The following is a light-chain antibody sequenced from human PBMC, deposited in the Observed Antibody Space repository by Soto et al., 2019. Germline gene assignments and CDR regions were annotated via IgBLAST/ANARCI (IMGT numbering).Light chain of an antibody. J-gene: IGLJ1*01. CDR2: EVT. Sequence: QCVLNQPACVSGSPGQSIAISCTGTRSDVGAYNYVSWYQQHPGKAPKLMISEVTNRPSGVSDRFSGSKSGNTASLTISGLQAEDEADYYCRSFTSRFTFVFGTGTKVTVL. CDR3: RSFTSRFTFV. V-gene: IGLV2-14*01. CDR1: RSDVGAYNY.